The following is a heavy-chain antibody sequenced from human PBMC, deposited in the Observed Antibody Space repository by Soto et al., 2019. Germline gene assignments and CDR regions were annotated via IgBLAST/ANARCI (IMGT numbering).Heavy chain of an antibody. J-gene: IGHJ5*02. V-gene: IGHV4-30-2*01. D-gene: IGHD5-12*01. CDR1: GGSISSGGYS. CDR3: VGSIGAFWFDP. CDR2: IHHSGST. Sequence: QLQLQESGSGLVKPSQTLSLTCAVSGGSISSGGYSWSWIRQPPGKGLEWIGYIHHSGSTYYNPSLKSRVTISVDRSKNQFSLKLSSVTAADTAVYYCVGSIGAFWFDPWGQGTLVTVSS.